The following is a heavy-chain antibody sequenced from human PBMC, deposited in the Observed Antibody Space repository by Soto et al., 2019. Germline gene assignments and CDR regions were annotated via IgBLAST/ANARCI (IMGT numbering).Heavy chain of an antibody. Sequence: GGSLRLSCAASGFTFSSYAMGWVRQAPGKGLEWVSAISGSGGSTYYADSVKGRFTISRDNSKNTLYLQMNSLRAEDTAVYYCAKDRNTIAVAGTPFDYWGQGTLVTVSS. V-gene: IGHV3-23*01. CDR1: GFTFSSYA. D-gene: IGHD6-19*01. CDR3: AKDRNTIAVAGTPFDY. J-gene: IGHJ4*02. CDR2: ISGSGGST.